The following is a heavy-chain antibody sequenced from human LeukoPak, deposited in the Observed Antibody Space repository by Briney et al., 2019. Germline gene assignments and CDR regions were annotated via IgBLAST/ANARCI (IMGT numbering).Heavy chain of an antibody. CDR2: IYTSGST. V-gene: IGHV4-4*07. J-gene: IGHJ6*03. CDR3: ARDREYFYYYMDA. CDR1: GGSIRSYY. Sequence: SETLSRTCTVSGGSIRSYYWSWIRQPAGKGLEWIGRIYTSGSTNYNPSLKSRVSMSVDTSKNQFSLKLSSVTAADTAVYYCARDREYFYYYMDAWGKGTTVTVSS.